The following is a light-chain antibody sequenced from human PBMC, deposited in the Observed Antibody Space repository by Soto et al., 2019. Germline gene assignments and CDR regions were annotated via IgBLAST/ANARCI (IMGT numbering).Light chain of an antibody. CDR3: QQYYNWPRT. J-gene: IGKJ1*01. CDR2: GAS. V-gene: IGKV3-15*01. CDR1: QSVSNN. Sequence: EIVMTQSPATLSVSPGERATLSCRASQSVSNNLAWYQQKPGQAPRLLIYGASTRATGIPARFSGSGSGTEFTLTISSLQPEDFAVYYCQQYYNWPRTFGQGTKVDIK.